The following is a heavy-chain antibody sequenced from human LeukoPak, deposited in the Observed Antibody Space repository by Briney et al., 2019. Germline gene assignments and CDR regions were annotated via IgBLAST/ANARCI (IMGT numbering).Heavy chain of an antibody. D-gene: IGHD5-12*01. CDR1: AYSFTPYA. CDR2: INAGNGHT. Sequence: GASVKVSCKTSAYSFTPYAMHRVRQAPGQRLEWMGWINAGNGHTKYSQEFQGRLTITRDTSANIVYMDLSSLRSEDMAAYYCARGRWVATDQAYYFDDWGQGTLVTVSS. V-gene: IGHV1-3*03. J-gene: IGHJ4*02. CDR3: ARGRWVATDQAYYFDD.